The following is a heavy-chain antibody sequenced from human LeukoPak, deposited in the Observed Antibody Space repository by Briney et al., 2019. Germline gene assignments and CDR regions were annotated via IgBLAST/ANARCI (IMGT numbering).Heavy chain of an antibody. D-gene: IGHD1-1*01. CDR1: GFTFSSYA. V-gene: IGHV3-23*01. CDR2: ISGSGGST. CDR3: AKDDKRTTQRNFDY. Sequence: GGSLRLSCAASGFTFSSYAMSWVRQAPGKGLEWVSGISGSGGSTYYADSVKGRFTISRDNSKNTLYLQMNSLRDEDTAIYYCAKDDKRTTQRNFDYWGQGTLVTVSS. J-gene: IGHJ4*02.